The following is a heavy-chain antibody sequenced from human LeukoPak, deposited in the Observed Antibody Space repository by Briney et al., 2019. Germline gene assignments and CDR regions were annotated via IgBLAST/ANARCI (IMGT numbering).Heavy chain of an antibody. CDR3: ANSYYGSGSYYEVTDY. CDR2: ISSSGSTI. J-gene: IGHJ4*02. CDR1: GFTFSSYE. Sequence: GGSLRLSCAASGFTFSSYEMNWVRQAPGKGLEGVSYISSSGSTIYYADSVKGRFTISRDNAKNSLYLQMNSLRAEDTALYYCANSYYGSGSYYEVTDYWGQGTLVTVSS. V-gene: IGHV3-48*03. D-gene: IGHD3-10*01.